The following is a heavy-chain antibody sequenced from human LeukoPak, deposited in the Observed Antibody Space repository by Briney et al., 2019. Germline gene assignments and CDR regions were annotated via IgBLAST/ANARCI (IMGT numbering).Heavy chain of an antibody. CDR3: ARGLLSKGDRY. V-gene: IGHV1-8*03. J-gene: IGHJ4*02. CDR2: MNPNSGNT. D-gene: IGHD3-10*01. CDR1: GYTFTSYD. Sequence: ASVKVSCKASGYTFTSYDINWVRQATGQGLEWMGWMNPNSGNTGYAQKFQGRVTITRNTSISTAYMELSSLRSEDTAVHYCARGLLSKGDRYWGQGTLVTVSS.